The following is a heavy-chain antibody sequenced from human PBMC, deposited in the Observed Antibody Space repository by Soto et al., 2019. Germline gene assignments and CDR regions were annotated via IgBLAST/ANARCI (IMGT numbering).Heavy chain of an antibody. D-gene: IGHD1-26*01. V-gene: IGHV3-53*01. CDR3: AKPEWELLGGYFDY. CDR1: GLTVSTKY. CDR2: LYSGGSA. Sequence: PGRSLRLSCAASGLTVSTKYLNWIRQAPGQGLEWVAALYSGGSAYYADSVKGRFTISRDNSKNTLYLQMNSLRAEDTAVYYCAKPEWELLGGYFDYWGQGTLVGVSS. J-gene: IGHJ4*02.